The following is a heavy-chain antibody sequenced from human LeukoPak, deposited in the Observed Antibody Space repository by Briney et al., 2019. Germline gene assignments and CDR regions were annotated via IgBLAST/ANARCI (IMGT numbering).Heavy chain of an antibody. CDR2: ISYDGSNK. CDR3: AKGQEYYGSGSYYIGY. J-gene: IGHJ4*02. Sequence: AGSLRLSCAASGFTFSSYGMHWVRQAPGKGLEWVAVISYDGSNKYYADSVKGRFTITRDNSKNTLYLQMNSLRAEDTAVYYCAKGQEYYGSGSYYIGYWGQGTLVTVSS. D-gene: IGHD3-10*01. CDR1: GFTFSSYG. V-gene: IGHV3-30*18.